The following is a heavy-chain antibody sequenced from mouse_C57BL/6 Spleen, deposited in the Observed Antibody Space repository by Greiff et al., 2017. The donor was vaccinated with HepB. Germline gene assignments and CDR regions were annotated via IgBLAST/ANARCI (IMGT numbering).Heavy chain of an antibody. CDR3: ARGGYYGNLFDD. J-gene: IGHJ2*01. V-gene: IGHV1-82*01. CDR2: IYPGDGDT. Sequence: VQLQQSGPELVKPGASVKISCKASGYAFSSSWMNWVKQRPGKGLEWIGRIYPGDGDTNYNGKFKGKATLTADKSSSTAYMQLSSLTSEDSAVYFCARGGYYGNLFDDWGQGTTLTVSS. CDR1: GYAFSSSW. D-gene: IGHD2-1*01.